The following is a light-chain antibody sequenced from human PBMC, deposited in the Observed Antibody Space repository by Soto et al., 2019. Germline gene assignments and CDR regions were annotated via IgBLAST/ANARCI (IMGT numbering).Light chain of an antibody. CDR2: EVS. Sequence: QSVLTQPPSASGSPGQSVAISCTGTSSDVGGYNYVSWYQQHPGKAPKLMIYEVSRRPSGVPDRFSGSKSGNTAFLTVSGLQAEDEAEYYCSSYVGSNNFVFGTGTKVTVL. V-gene: IGLV2-8*01. J-gene: IGLJ1*01. CDR3: SSYVGSNNFV. CDR1: SSDVGGYNY.